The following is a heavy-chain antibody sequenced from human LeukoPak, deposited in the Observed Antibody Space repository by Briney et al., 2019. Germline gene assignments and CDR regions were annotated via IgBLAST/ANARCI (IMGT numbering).Heavy chain of an antibody. CDR3: ARETSLAGFASGLGFNY. J-gene: IGHJ4*02. CDR2: IYGSGYT. V-gene: IGHV4-59*01. CDR1: GGSISRYY. Sequence: SETLSLTCTVSGGSISRYYCSRIRQPPGKGLEWIGYIYGSGYTNYNPSLKSRVTMSIDTSKNHFSLKLTSVTAADTATYYCARETSLAGFASGLGFNYWGQGILVTVSS. D-gene: IGHD6-19*01.